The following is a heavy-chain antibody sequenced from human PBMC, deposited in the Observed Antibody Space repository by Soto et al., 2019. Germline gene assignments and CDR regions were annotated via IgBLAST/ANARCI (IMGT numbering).Heavy chain of an antibody. CDR2: VSSTGST. Sequence: PSETLSLTCTVSGASITQYYWNWIRQSPGKGLEWIVSVSSTGSTVYNPSLTSRVTVSLDTSKNQFSLTLNSVTAADTAVFYCARHGSNSGSYSEYFQHWGQGTLVTVS. D-gene: IGHD1-26*01. CDR3: ARHGSNSGSYSEYFQH. V-gene: IGHV4-59*08. J-gene: IGHJ1*01. CDR1: GASITQYY.